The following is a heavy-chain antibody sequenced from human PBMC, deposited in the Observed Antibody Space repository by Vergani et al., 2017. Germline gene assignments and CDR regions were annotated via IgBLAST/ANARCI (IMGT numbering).Heavy chain of an antibody. CDR1: GDSSNNDDYY. D-gene: IGHD3-22*01. CDR2: IYYSGST. Sequence: QLQLQQSGPGLVQPSQTLSLTCIVSGDSSNNDDYYWSWIRQPPGKGLEWIGYIYYSGSTYQNPSLESRLTMSLDTSRTQFSSNLISVTAGDNAVYYCARVAGGSGGYYLGWGQGTPVTVSS. V-gene: IGHV4-30-4*08. J-gene: IGHJ4*02. CDR3: ARVAGGSGGYYLG.